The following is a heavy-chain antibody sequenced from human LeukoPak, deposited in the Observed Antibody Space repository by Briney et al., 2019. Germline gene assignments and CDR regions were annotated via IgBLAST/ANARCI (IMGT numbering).Heavy chain of an antibody. CDR2: IYHRGST. V-gene: IGHV4-38-2*01. D-gene: IGHD1-26*01. CDR1: GYSISSGYY. J-gene: IGHJ3*02. CDR3: AGGSLTRHAFDI. Sequence: SETLSLTCAVSGYSISSGYYWGWIRQSPGKGLEWIGTIYHRGSTYYNPPLKSRLTISVDTSKNHLSLKLSSVTAADTAIYYCAGGSLTRHAFDIWGQGTMVTVSS.